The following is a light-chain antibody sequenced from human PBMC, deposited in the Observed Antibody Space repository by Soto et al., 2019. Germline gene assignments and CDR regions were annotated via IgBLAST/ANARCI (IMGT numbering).Light chain of an antibody. CDR2: GTS. J-gene: IGKJ5*01. CDR1: QSVSSSS. V-gene: IGKV3-20*01. Sequence: EVVLTQSPGTLSLSPGERATLSCRASQSVSSSSLGWYQQKPGQAPRLLIYGTSSRATGIPDRFSGSGSGTDFTLTISRLEPEDFAVYYCQQYGSSPGITFGQGTRLEMK. CDR3: QQYGSSPGIT.